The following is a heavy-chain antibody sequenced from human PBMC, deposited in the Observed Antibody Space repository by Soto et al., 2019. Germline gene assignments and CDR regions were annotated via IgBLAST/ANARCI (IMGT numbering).Heavy chain of an antibody. V-gene: IGHV1-69*08. CDR1: GGTFSSYT. CDR2: IIPILGIA. J-gene: IGHJ5*02. CDR3: ARDLGQPKDYFDP. Sequence: QVQLVQSGAEVKKPGSSVKVSCKASGGTFSSYTISWVRQAPGQGLEWMGRIIPILGIANYAQKFQGRVTITADKTTSTAYMELSSLRSEDTAVYYCARDLGQPKDYFDPWGQGTLVTVSS. D-gene: IGHD3-10*01.